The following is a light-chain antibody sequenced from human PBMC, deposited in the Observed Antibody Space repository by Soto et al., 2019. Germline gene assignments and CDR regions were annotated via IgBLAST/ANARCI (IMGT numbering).Light chain of an antibody. CDR3: QSYDNSLSAPYG. V-gene: IGLV1-40*01. J-gene: IGLJ1*01. CDR1: SSKIGAGSA. Sequence: QSVLTQPPSVSGAPGQGVTISCTGSSSKIGAGSAVHWYYHLPGTAPKLLIYSSGDRPSGVPARFSVSRSGTSASLAITGLQAEDEGDYYCQSYDNSLSAPYGFGTGTKVTVL. CDR2: SSG.